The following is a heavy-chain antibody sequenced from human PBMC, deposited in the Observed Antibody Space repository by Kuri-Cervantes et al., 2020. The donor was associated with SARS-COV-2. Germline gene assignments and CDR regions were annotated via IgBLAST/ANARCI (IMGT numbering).Heavy chain of an antibody. Sequence: GSLRLSCAVYGGSFSGYYWSWIRQPPGKGLEWIGSIYYSGSTYYNPSLKSRVTISVDASKNQFSLKLSSVTAADTAVYYCARVLQYSSSSRVRYGMDVWGQGTTVTVSS. CDR3: ARVLQYSSSSRVRYGMDV. J-gene: IGHJ6*02. V-gene: IGHV4-34*01. D-gene: IGHD6-6*01. CDR1: GGSFSGYY. CDR2: IYYSGST.